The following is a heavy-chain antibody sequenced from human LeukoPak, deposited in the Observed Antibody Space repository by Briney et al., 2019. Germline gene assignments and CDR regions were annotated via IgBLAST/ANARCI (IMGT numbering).Heavy chain of an antibody. CDR3: ARGIPGGY. Sequence: PSESLSLTCKVSGVSISDYHWSWTRQPPGKGLEWIGYIYNSGSAYYSPSLKNRVTLSVDTSKNQFSLKLSSATAADTAVYYCARGIPGGYWGQGALVTVSS. J-gene: IGHJ4*02. CDR2: IYNSGSA. CDR1: GVSISDYH. V-gene: IGHV4-59*01. D-gene: IGHD3-16*01.